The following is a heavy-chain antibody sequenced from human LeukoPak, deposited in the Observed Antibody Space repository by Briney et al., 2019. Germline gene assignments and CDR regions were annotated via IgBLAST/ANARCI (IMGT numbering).Heavy chain of an antibody. V-gene: IGHV3-23*01. CDR3: ARGLRIAARSFGLGY. Sequence: GGSLRLSCAASGFIPTSHGMSWVRQAPGKGLEWVSTVSSRMGTFYTDSVKGRFITPRDNSKNTLLLQMNSLRAEDTAVYYCARGLRIAARSFGLGYWGQGTLVTVSS. CDR2: VSSRMGT. CDR1: GFIPTSHG. D-gene: IGHD6-6*01. J-gene: IGHJ4*02.